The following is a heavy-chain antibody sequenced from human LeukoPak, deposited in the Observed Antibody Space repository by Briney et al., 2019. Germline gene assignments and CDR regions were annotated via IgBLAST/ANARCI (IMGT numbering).Heavy chain of an antibody. V-gene: IGHV3-30*18. CDR1: GFIFRNFG. J-gene: IGHJ4*02. Sequence: PGGSLRLSCAASGFIFRNFGMHWVRQGPGKGLECVAIISYDGSNESYADSVKGRFTISRDNSKNTLYLQMNSLRAEDTAVYYCAKDRSNYYGSGSYYNLILDYWGQGTLVTVSS. CDR2: ISYDGSNE. D-gene: IGHD3-10*01. CDR3: AKDRSNYYGSGSYYNLILDY.